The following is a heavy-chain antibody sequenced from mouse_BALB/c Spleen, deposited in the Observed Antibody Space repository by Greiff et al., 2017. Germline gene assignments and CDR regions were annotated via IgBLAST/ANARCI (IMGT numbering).Heavy chain of an antibody. D-gene: IGHD2-4*01. V-gene: IGHV1-69*02. Sequence: QVQLQQPGAELVKPGASVKLSCKASGYTFTSYWMHWVKQRPGQGLEWIGEIDPSDSYTNYNQKFKGKATLTVDKSSSTAYMQLSSLTSEDSAVYYCARGGTMISQAWFAYGGQGTLVTVAA. J-gene: IGHJ3*01. CDR2: IDPSDSYT. CDR1: GYTFTSYW. CDR3: ARGGTMISQAWFAY.